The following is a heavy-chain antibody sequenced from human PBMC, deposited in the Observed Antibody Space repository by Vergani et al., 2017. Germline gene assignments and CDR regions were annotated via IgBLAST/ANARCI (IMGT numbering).Heavy chain of an antibody. CDR2: ISARYPST. J-gene: IGHJ4*02. V-gene: IGHV3-23*01. D-gene: IGHD3-22*01. CDR1: GFTLGAVP. Sequence: EVQLLQSGGGVIQPGGSVRLSCAASGFTLGAVPTPWARQAPGKGLEWVSAISARYPSTYYADSVKGRFTISRDNSKNMLYLQMNSLRAEDTAVYYCARLSYDTTPYLQGGYDCWGQGTLVSVSS. CDR3: ARLSYDTTPYLQGGYDC.